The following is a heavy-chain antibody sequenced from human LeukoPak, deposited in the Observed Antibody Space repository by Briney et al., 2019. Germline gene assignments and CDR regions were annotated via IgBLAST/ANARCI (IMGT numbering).Heavy chain of an antibody. Sequence: GGSLRLSCAASGFTFSSYGMHWVRQAPGKGLEWVAVIWYDGSNKYYADSVKGRFTISRDNSKNTLYVQMNSLRAEDTAVYYCARSRGMTTVSFDYWGQGTLVTVSS. D-gene: IGHD4-17*01. V-gene: IGHV3-33*01. CDR1: GFTFSSYG. J-gene: IGHJ4*02. CDR2: IWYDGSNK. CDR3: ARSRGMTTVSFDY.